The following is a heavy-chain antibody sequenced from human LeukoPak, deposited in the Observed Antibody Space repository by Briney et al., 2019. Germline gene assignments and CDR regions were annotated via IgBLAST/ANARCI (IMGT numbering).Heavy chain of an antibody. CDR1: GFTFSSYW. Sequence: PGGSLRLSCAASGFTFSSYWMHWVRQAPGKGLVWVSRINSDGSSTNYADSVKGRFTVSRDNAKNTLYLQMNSLRAEDTAVFYCATAKDYYDSSGYYLFDYWGQGTLVTVSS. V-gene: IGHV3-74*01. CDR3: ATAKDYYDSSGYYLFDY. J-gene: IGHJ4*02. CDR2: INSDGSST. D-gene: IGHD3-22*01.